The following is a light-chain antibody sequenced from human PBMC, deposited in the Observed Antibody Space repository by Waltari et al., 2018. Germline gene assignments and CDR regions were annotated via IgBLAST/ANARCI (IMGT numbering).Light chain of an antibody. J-gene: IGKJ1*01. CDR2: AAS. V-gene: IGKV1-39*01. CDR3: QQSYGTPPT. Sequence: DIQITQSPSSLSASVGDRVTITCRASQSINRYLHWYQQKPGKAPKLLIYAASSLQSGVPSRFSVSGSGTDLTLTISSLQPEDFATYYCQQSYGTPPTFGQGTKVEIK. CDR1: QSINRY.